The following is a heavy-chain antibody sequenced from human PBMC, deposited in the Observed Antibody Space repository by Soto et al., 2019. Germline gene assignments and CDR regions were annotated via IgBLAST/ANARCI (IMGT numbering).Heavy chain of an antibody. CDR2: ILGSGGK. CDR1: GFTLGKYA. Sequence: GGSLRLSCAASGFTLGKYAMIWVRQAPGKGLEWVSGILGSGGKYHVDTVKGRFTISNDNPKNPLYEQMNTVKVEDTGGYYCAKYAVYGDGLWVPEFWGQGTLVTVPS. V-gene: IGHV3-23*01. J-gene: IGHJ4*02. CDR3: AKYAVYGDGLWVPEF. D-gene: IGHD4-17*01.